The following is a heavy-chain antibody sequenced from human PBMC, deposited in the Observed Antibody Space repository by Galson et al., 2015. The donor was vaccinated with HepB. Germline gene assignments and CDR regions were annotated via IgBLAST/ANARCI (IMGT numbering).Heavy chain of an antibody. D-gene: IGHD2-15*01. CDR3: AGDRGSAEYFQH. V-gene: IGHV1-69*10. J-gene: IGHJ1*01. CDR2: IIPIFGIA. CDR1: GGTFSSYA. Sequence: SVKVSCKASGGTFSSYAISWVRQAPGQGLEWMGGIIPIFGIANYAQKFQGRVTITADKSTSTAYMELSSLRSEDTAVYYCAGDRGSAEYFQHWGQGTLVTVSS.